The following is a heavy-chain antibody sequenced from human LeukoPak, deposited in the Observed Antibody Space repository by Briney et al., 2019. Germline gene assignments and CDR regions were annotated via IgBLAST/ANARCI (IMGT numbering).Heavy chain of an antibody. Sequence: PSETLSLTCAVYGGSFSGYYWSWIRQPPGKGLEWIGEINHSGSTNYNSSLKSRVTISVDTSKNQFSLKLSSVTAADTAVYYCARGRRPFDYWGQGTLVTVSS. J-gene: IGHJ4*02. CDR1: GGSFSGYY. V-gene: IGHV4-34*01. CDR2: INHSGST. CDR3: ARGRRPFDY.